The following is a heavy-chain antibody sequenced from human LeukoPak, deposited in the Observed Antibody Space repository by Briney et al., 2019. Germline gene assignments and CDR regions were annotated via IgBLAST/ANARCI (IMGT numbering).Heavy chain of an antibody. CDR2: ISYDGSNK. CDR1: GFTFSSFA. V-gene: IGHV3-30-3*01. Sequence: GSLRLSCAASGFTFSSFAMHWVRQAPGKGLEWVAVISYDGSNKYYADSVKGRFTISRDNSKNTLYLQMNSLRAEDTAVYYCARESGTDDAFDIWGQGTMVTVSS. CDR3: ARESGTDDAFDI. J-gene: IGHJ3*02. D-gene: IGHD1-7*01.